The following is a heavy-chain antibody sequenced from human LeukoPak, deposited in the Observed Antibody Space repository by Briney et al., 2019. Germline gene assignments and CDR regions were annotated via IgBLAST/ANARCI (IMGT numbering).Heavy chain of an antibody. CDR2: IWYDGSNK. J-gene: IGHJ6*02. CDR1: GFTFSSYG. D-gene: IGHD3-3*01. V-gene: IGHV3-33*01. Sequence: GGSLRLSCAASGFTFSSYGMHWVRQAPGKGLEWVAFIWYDGSNKYYADSVKGRFTISRDNSKNTLYLQMNSLRAEDTAVYYCARGPYYDFWCGSGGDYGMDVWGQGTTVTVCS. CDR3: ARGPYYDFWCGSGGDYGMDV.